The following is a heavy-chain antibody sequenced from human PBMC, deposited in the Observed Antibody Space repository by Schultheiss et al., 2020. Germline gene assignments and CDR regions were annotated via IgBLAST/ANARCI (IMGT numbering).Heavy chain of an antibody. J-gene: IGHJ4*02. CDR3: AGRSPNTGWSFDN. Sequence: SETLSLTCTVSGGSTSNYYWTWLRQPAGQGLEWIGQIYSSGSTNYNSSLKSRITMSVDTSKNQFSLKLTSVTAADTAVYYCAGRSPNTGWSFDNWGQGTLVTGSS. D-gene: IGHD6-19*01. CDR1: GGSTSNYY. V-gene: IGHV4-4*07. CDR2: IYSSGST.